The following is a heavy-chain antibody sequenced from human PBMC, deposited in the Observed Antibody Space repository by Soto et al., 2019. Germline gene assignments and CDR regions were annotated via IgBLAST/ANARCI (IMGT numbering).Heavy chain of an antibody. CDR3: ARKYSSGWYFDY. CDR1: GGTFSSYA. V-gene: IGHV1-69*13. J-gene: IGHJ4*02. D-gene: IGHD6-19*01. CDR2: IIPIFGTA. Sequence: ASVKVSCKASGGTFSSYAISWVRQAPGQGLEWMGGIIPIFGTANYAQKFQGRVTITADESTSTAYMELSSLRSEDTAVYYCARKYSSGWYFDYWGQGTLVTVSS.